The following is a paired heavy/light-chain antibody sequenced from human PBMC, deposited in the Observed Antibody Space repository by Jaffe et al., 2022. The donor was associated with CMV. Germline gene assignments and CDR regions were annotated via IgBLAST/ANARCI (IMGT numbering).Light chain of an antibody. J-gene: IGLJ3*02. CDR3: AAWDDNVHGWV. Sequence: QSVLTQPPSASGTPGQRVTLSCSGGSSNIGSNTVNWYQQLPGTAPKLLIYTNDQRPSGVPDRFSGSKSGTSASLAIAGLQSEDESDYYCAAWDDNVHGWVFGGGTKLTVL. CDR2: TND. CDR1: SSNIGSNT. V-gene: IGLV1-44*01.
Heavy chain of an antibody. J-gene: IGHJ4*02. CDR1: GFTFSDYY. CDR2: ISYTGNTI. D-gene: IGHD4-17*01. CDR3: AREGGMRTDYVPHDY. V-gene: IGHV3-11*01. Sequence: QVQLVESGGGLVKPGGSLRLSCAASGFTFSDYYMSWIRQAPGKGLEWVSYISYTGNTIYYADSVKGRFTLSRDNAKNSLYLQMSSLRAGDTAVYYCAREGGMRTDYVPHDYWGPGTLVTVSS.